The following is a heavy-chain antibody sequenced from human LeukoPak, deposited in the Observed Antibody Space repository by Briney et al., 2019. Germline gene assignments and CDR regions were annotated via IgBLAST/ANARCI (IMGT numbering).Heavy chain of an antibody. J-gene: IGHJ6*02. Sequence: ASVKVSCKASGYTFSNYGFSWVRQAPGQGLEWMGWISTYSGNTNYAQQLQGRVTMTSDTSTSTVYMELRSLRSDDTAVYYCASNLHYYYGMDVWGQGTTVTVSS. CDR2: ISTYSGNT. D-gene: IGHD1-14*01. CDR3: ASNLHYYYGMDV. V-gene: IGHV1-18*04. CDR1: GYTFSNYG.